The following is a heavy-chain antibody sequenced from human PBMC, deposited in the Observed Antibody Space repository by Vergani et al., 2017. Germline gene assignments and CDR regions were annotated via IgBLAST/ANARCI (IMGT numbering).Heavy chain of an antibody. Sequence: QVQLQESGPGLVKPSETLSLTCTVSGGSISSYYWSWIRQPPGKGLEWIGYIYYSGSTNYNPPLKSGVTISVDTSKNQFSLKLSSVTAADTAVYYCARGSSTVTTFDYWGQGTLVTVSS. CDR3: ARGSSTVTTFDY. V-gene: IGHV4-59*01. CDR1: GGSISSYY. CDR2: IYYSGST. D-gene: IGHD4-17*01. J-gene: IGHJ4*02.